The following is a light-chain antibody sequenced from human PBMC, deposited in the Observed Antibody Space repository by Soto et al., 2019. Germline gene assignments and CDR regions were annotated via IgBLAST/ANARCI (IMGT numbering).Light chain of an antibody. Sequence: DIQMTQSPSSLSASVGDRVTITCRASQGINSYLAWYQHKAGRVPKLLIYAASSLQPGVPSRFSGGGSGTDFTLTISSLRPEDVATYYCQKYNSDPHTFDGGTKVDIK. CDR1: QGINSY. V-gene: IGKV1-27*01. J-gene: IGKJ4*01. CDR2: AAS. CDR3: QKYNSDPHT.